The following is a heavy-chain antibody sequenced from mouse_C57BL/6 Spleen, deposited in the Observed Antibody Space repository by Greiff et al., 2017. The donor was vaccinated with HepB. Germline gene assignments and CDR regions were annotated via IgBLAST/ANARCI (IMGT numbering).Heavy chain of an antibody. V-gene: IGHV1-50*01. CDR3: ATKRGDYYDYPFAY. J-gene: IGHJ3*01. CDR1: GYTFTSYW. D-gene: IGHD2-4*01. Sequence: QVQLKQPGAELVKPGASVKLSCKASGYTFTSYWMQWVKQRPGQGLEWIGEIDPSDSYTNYKQKFKGKATMTVDTSYSTAYMQLSSLTSEDSAVYYCATKRGDYYDYPFAYWGQGTLVTVSA. CDR2: IDPSDSYT.